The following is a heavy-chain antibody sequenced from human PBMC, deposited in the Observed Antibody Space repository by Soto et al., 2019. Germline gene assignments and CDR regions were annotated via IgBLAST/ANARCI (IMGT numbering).Heavy chain of an antibody. V-gene: IGHV1-69*13. CDR3: ARVTGCSGGSCYSVFDY. CDR2: IIPIFGTA. CDR1: GGTFSSYA. Sequence: SVKVSCKASGGTFSSYAISWVRQAPGQGLGWTGGIIPIFGTANYAQKFQGRVTITADESTSTAYMELSSLRSEDTAVYYCARVTGCSGGSCYSVFDYWGQGTLVTVSS. D-gene: IGHD2-15*01. J-gene: IGHJ4*02.